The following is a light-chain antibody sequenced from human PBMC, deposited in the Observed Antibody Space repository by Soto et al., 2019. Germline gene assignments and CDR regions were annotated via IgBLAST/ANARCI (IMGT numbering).Light chain of an antibody. J-gene: IGLJ1*01. CDR3: GTWGSSLIAL. V-gene: IGLV1-51*02. Sequence: QSVLTQPPSVSAAPGQKVTISCSGNSSNIGSNDVSWYQQLPGKAPKLLIYENSQRPSVIPDRFAGSTSGTSATLGITGLHPGDEADYYCGTWGSSLIALFGTGTKVTVL. CDR2: ENS. CDR1: SSNIGSND.